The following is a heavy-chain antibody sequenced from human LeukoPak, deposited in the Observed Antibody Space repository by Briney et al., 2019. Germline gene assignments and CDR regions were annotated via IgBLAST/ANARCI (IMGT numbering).Heavy chain of an antibody. CDR3: ARGAPYGSGSYEDAFDI. CDR1: GGSISSYY. Sequence: PSETLSLTCTVSGGSISSYYWSWIRQPPGKGLEWIGYIYYSGSTNYNPSLKSRVTISVDTSKNQFSLKLSSVTAADTAVYYCARGAPYGSGSYEDAFDIWGQGTMVTVSS. D-gene: IGHD3-10*01. J-gene: IGHJ3*02. V-gene: IGHV4-59*01. CDR2: IYYSGST.